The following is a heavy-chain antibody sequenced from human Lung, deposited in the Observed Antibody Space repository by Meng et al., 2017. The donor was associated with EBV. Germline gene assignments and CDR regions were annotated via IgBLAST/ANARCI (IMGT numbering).Heavy chain of an antibody. D-gene: IGHD6-19*01. J-gene: IGHJ4*02. CDR3: ARGAWGSLGWGACDY. V-gene: IGHV1-18*01. CDR1: GYSFSNFG. CDR2: INAHNGHT. Sequence: QVHLVQMGVEVKNPGASVTVACKAFGYSFSNFGIKWDRQAPGQGLEGMGWINAHNGHTNDAQKVQGRVNMTTDTSTSTSYKELRSLRSDDTAVYYCARGAWGSLGWGACDYWGQGTLVTVSS.